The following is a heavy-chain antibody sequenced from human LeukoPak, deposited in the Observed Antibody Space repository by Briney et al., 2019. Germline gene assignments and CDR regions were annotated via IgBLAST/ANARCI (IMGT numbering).Heavy chain of an antibody. D-gene: IGHD3-10*01. CDR1: GFTFSGYW. Sequence: GGSLRLSCAASGFTFSGYWMHWVRQAPGKGLVWVSRINNDGSNTFYADSVKGRFTISSDNAKNTLFLQMNSLRVEDTAVYYCARDYYGSGDYWGQGTLVTVSS. CDR3: ARDYYGSGDY. CDR2: INNDGSNT. J-gene: IGHJ4*02. V-gene: IGHV3-74*01.